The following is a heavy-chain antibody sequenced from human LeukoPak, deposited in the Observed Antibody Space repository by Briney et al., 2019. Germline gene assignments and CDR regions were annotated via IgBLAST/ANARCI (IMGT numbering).Heavy chain of an antibody. CDR1: GGSFSGYY. D-gene: IGHD4-17*01. CDR3: ARHMDGDYDAFDI. Sequence: SETLSLTCAVYGGSFSGYYWSWIRQPPGKGLEWIGEINHSGSTNYNPSLKSRVTISVDTSKNQFSLKLSSVTAADTAVYYCARHMDGDYDAFDIWGQGTMVTVSS. J-gene: IGHJ3*02. V-gene: IGHV4-34*01. CDR2: INHSGST.